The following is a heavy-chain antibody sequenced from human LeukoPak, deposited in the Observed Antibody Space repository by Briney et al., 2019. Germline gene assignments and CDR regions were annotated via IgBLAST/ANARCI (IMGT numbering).Heavy chain of an antibody. CDR2: VYYSGST. V-gene: IGHV4-59*01. Sequence: SETLSLTCTVSGDSINNYYWSWVRQPPGKGLEWVGYVYYSGSTNYNPSVKSRVTISVDTSRSQFSLKLSSVTAADTAVYYCARDMGRGGGNDYWGQGTLVTVSS. J-gene: IGHJ4*02. CDR1: GDSINNYY. CDR3: ARDMGRGGGNDY. D-gene: IGHD3-16*01.